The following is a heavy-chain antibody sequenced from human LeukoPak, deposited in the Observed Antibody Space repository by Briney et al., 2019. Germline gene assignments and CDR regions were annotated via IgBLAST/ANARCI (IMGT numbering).Heavy chain of an antibody. CDR2: IYYSGST. CDR1: GGSISSYY. D-gene: IGHD3-9*01. Sequence: PSETLSLTCTVSGGSISSYYWSWIRQPPGKGLEWIGYIYYSGSTNYNPSLKSRVTISVDTSKNQFSLKLNSVTAADTAIYYCARDGAVDILTGYGAFYIWGQGTMVIVS. V-gene: IGHV4-59*01. J-gene: IGHJ3*02. CDR3: ARDGAVDILTGYGAFYI.